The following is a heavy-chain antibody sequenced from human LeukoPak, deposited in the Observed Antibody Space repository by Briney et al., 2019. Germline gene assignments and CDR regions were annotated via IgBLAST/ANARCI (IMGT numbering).Heavy chain of an antibody. CDR1: GFTFSSYA. D-gene: IGHD3-16*01. J-gene: IGHJ4*02. CDR3: AKDLSPGPGGGLDY. V-gene: IGHV3-23*01. CDR2: ISGSGGST. Sequence: GGSLRLSCAASGFTFSSYAMSWVRQAPGKGLEWVSAISGSGGSTYYADSVKGRFTISRDNSKNTLYLQMNSLRAEDTAVYYCAKDLSPGPGGGLDYWGKGTLVTVPS.